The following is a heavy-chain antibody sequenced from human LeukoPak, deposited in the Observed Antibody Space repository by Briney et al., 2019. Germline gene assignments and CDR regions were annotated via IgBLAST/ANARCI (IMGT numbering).Heavy chain of an antibody. V-gene: IGHV3-30*01. J-gene: IGHJ4*02. CDR1: GFTFISDS. CDR3: ARDVATRPDY. D-gene: IGHD6-6*01. CDR2: ISYDGSHK. Sequence: PGGSLRLSCVDSGFTFISDSMHWVRRAPGKGLEWVAIISYDGSHKYYADSVKSRFTISRDNSKNTPDLQVNSLRPEDTAVYHCARDVATRPDYWGQGTLVTVSS.